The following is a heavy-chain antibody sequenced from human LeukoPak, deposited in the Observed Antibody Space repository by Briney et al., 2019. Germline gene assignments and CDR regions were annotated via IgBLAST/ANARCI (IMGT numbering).Heavy chain of an antibody. J-gene: IGHJ4*02. Sequence: GGSLRLSCAASGITFSDHYMSWIRQAPGKGLEWVAHIRSSGSTIEYADSVKGRFAISRDNAKNSLYLQMTSLSVEDTAVYYCAREVRYTSSWYVYYYFDYWGQGTLVTVSS. CDR1: GITFSDHY. CDR3: AREVRYTSSWYVYYYFDY. V-gene: IGHV3-11*01. CDR2: IRSSGSTI. D-gene: IGHD6-13*01.